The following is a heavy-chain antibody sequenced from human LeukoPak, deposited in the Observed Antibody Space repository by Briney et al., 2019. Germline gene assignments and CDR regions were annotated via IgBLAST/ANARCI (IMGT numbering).Heavy chain of an antibody. V-gene: IGHV4-39*07. D-gene: IGHD6-19*01. Sequence: SETLSLTCTVSGGSISSVSYYWSWIRQPPGKGLEWIGEINHSGSTNYNPSLKSRVTISVDTSKNQFSLKLSSVTAADTAVYYCARRPGTTGYSSGWSNYYYYMDVWGKGTTVTVSS. CDR1: GGSISSVSYY. CDR2: INHSGST. CDR3: ARRPGTTGYSSGWSNYYYYMDV. J-gene: IGHJ6*03.